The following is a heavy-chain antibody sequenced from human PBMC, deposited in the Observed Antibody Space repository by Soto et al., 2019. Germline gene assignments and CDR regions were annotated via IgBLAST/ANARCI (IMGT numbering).Heavy chain of an antibody. CDR2: IDPRDSQS. D-gene: IGHD3-10*01. J-gene: IGHJ5*02. CDR3: ARTGYGNWLDP. Sequence: PGESLKISCKASGHSFTDYWITWVRQMPGKGLEWMGRIDPRDSQSNYSPSFQGHVTISADKSSSTAYLQWNSLKASDTAMYYCARTGYGNWLDPWGQGTLVTVSS. V-gene: IGHV5-10-1*01. CDR1: GHSFTDYW.